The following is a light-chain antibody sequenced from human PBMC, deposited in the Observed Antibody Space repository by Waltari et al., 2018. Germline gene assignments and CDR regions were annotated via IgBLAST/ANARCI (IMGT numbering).Light chain of an antibody. CDR1: QSVTNNY. CDR3: QQYGASPWT. Sequence: IVLTPSPGTLSFSPGERAPLSCGASQSVTNNYLAWYQQKPGLAPRLLIYDASSRATDIPERFSGSGSGTDFTLTISRLEPEDFAFYYCQQYGASPWTFGQGTKVDVK. J-gene: IGKJ1*01. CDR2: DAS. V-gene: IGKV3D-20*01.